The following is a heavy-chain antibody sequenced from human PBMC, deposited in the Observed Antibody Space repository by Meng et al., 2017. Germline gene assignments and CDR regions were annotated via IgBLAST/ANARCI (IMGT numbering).Heavy chain of an antibody. CDR1: GGSIISSSYY. D-gene: IGHD3-22*01. V-gene: IGHV4-39*07. CDR2: IYYSGGT. CDR3: ARETYYYDSSGYYRFFDY. J-gene: IGHJ4*01. Sequence: SETLSLTCTVSGGSIISSSYYWGWIRQPPGEGLEWIGSIYYSGGTYYNPSLKIRVTISVDTSKNQFSLKLSSVPAADTAVYYCARETYYYDSSGYYRFFDYWGQGTLVTVSS.